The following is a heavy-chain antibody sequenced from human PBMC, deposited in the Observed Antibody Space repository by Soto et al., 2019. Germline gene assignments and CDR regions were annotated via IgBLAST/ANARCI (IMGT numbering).Heavy chain of an antibody. D-gene: IGHD3-10*01. V-gene: IGHV3-53*01. CDR3: ARDYGSGIFDY. CDR1: DGSVSSGDYY. CDR2: IYSGGST. J-gene: IGHJ4*03. Sequence: ETLSLTCTVSDGSVSSGDYYWSWIRQPPGKGLEWVSVIYSGGSTYYADSVNGRFTISRDNSKNTLYLQMNSLRAEDTAVYYCARDYGSGIFDYWGQGTLVTVSS.